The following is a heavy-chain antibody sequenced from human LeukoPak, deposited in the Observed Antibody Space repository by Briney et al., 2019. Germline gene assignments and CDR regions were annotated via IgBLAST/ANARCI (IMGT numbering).Heavy chain of an antibody. CDR2: IGAAGDT. D-gene: IGHD6-19*01. Sequence: GGSLRLSCVASRFTFRDYDMHCVRQATGKGLEWVSGIGAAGDTYYPGSVKGRFTISRENANNSLYLRMNSQRAGDTAMYYCAIGRAGDFDYWGQGTLVTVSS. CDR1: RFTFRDYD. CDR3: AIGRAGDFDY. V-gene: IGHV3-13*04. J-gene: IGHJ4*02.